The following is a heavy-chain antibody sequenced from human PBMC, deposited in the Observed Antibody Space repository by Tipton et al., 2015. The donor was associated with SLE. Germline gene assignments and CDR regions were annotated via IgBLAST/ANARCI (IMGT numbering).Heavy chain of an antibody. D-gene: IGHD6-19*01. CDR3: AIAVAGTLFFDY. CDR1: GYIFTSYG. CDR2: ISAYNGNT. V-gene: IGHV1-18*01. Sequence: QSGAEVKKPGASVKVSCKASGYIFTSYGISWVRHAPGQGLEWMGWISAYNGNTDYAQKLQGRVTMTTDTSTSTAYMELRSLRSKDTAVYYCAIAVAGTLFFDYWGQGALVTVSS. J-gene: IGHJ4*02.